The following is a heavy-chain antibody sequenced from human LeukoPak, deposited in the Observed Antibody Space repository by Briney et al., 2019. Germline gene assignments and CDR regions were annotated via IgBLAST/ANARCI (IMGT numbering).Heavy chain of an antibody. V-gene: IGHV3-23*01. CDR3: AKAEGSGNQPFDY. J-gene: IGHJ4*02. CDR1: GFTFSSYA. CDR2: ISAGGGTT. Sequence: PGGSLRLSCAVSGFTFSSYAMSWVRQAPGKGLEWVSHISAGGGTTFYADSVKGRFTISRDNSKNTLFLQMNSLRAEDTAVYYCAKAEGSGNQPFDYWGQGTLVTVSS. D-gene: IGHD3-10*01.